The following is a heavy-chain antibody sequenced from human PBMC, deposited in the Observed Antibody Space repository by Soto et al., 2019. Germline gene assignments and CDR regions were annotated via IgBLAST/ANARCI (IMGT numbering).Heavy chain of an antibody. J-gene: IGHJ6*03. D-gene: IGHD3-3*01. CDR1: GGSISSYY. Sequence: SETLSLTCTVSGGSISSYYWSWIRQPPGKGLEWIGYIYYSGSTNYNPSLKSRVTISVDTSKNQFSLKLSSVTAADTAVYYCARQDYDFWSGYQTSYYMDVWGKGTTVTVSS. V-gene: IGHV4-59*08. CDR2: IYYSGST. CDR3: ARQDYDFWSGYQTSYYMDV.